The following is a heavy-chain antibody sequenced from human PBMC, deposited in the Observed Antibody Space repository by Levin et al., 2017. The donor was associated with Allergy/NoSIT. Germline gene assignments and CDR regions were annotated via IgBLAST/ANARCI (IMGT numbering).Heavy chain of an antibody. CDR2: IIPIFGTA. Sequence: SVKVSCKASGGTFSSYAISWVRQAPGQGLEWMGGIIPIFGTANYAQKFQGRVTITADESTSTAYMELSSLRSEDTAVYYCARVHVDTAMDHYYFDYWGQGTLVTVSS. V-gene: IGHV1-69*13. D-gene: IGHD5-18*01. J-gene: IGHJ4*02. CDR1: GGTFSSYA. CDR3: ARVHVDTAMDHYYFDY.